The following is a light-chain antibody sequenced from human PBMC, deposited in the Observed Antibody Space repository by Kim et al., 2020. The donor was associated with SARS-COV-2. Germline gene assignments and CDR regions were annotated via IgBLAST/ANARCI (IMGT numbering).Light chain of an antibody. J-gene: IGLJ2*01. CDR3: NSRDSNDNVV. V-gene: IGLV3-19*01. CDR2: GKS. CDR1: SIRSYY. Sequence: SSELTQDPAVSVALGQTVRITCQGDSIRSYYATWYQQKPGQATILVIYGKSNRPSGIPDRFSGSSSGNTAYLTITGTQAGYEADYYCNSRDSNDNVVFCGGTKLTVL.